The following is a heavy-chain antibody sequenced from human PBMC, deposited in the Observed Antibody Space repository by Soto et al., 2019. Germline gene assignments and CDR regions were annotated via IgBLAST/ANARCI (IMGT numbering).Heavy chain of an antibody. Sequence: EVQLVESGGGLVQPGGSLRLSCEASGFTLSSYSMNWARQAPGQGLGWVSYISSSSSTIYYADSVEGRFTISRDNAKNSLYLQMNSLRDEDTAVYHCARDNPRSSGWDVWGQGTTVTVSS. J-gene: IGHJ6*02. CDR1: GFTLSSYS. CDR2: ISSSSSTI. V-gene: IGHV3-48*02. CDR3: ARDNPRSSGWDV.